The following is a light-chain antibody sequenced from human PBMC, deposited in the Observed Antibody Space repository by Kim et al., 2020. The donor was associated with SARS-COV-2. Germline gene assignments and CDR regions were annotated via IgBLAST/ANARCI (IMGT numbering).Light chain of an antibody. CDR1: QDISNY. V-gene: IGKV1-33*01. Sequence: DIQMTQSPSSLSASVGDRVTITCQASQDISNYLDWYQQKPGKAPKLLIYGASNLETGVPSRFSGSGSGTDFTFTISSVQPEDIATYYCQQYDNHPITFGQGTRLEIK. CDR2: GAS. CDR3: QQYDNHPIT. J-gene: IGKJ5*01.